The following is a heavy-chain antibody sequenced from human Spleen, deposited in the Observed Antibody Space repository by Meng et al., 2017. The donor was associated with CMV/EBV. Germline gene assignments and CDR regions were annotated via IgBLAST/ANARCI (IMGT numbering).Heavy chain of an antibody. CDR1: GFTFSSSL. D-gene: IGHD3-10*01. CDR2: IQAHGTNK. Sequence: CPAFGFTFSSSLLHWVRQATGKGLEWVAVIQAHGTNKNDADSVKGRFTIPRDNSENMLYLQMDSLRAEDTAIYYCARAETVYGSYFDYWGQGTLVTVSS. CDR3: ARAETVYGSYFDY. J-gene: IGHJ4*02. V-gene: IGHV3-30*03.